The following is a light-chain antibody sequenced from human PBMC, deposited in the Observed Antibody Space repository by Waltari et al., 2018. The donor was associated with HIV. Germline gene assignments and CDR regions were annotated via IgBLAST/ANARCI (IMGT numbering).Light chain of an antibody. CDR2: RND. J-gene: IGLJ3*02. Sequence: QSVLTQPPSASGTPGQRVTIPCSGSRSNLGKNFISWYQQFPGTAPKLLIYRNDQRPSGVPDRFSGSKSGTSASLAISGLRSEDEADYYCATWDDSLSGWVFGGGTKLTVL. CDR1: RSNLGKNF. V-gene: IGLV1-47*01. CDR3: ATWDDSLSGWV.